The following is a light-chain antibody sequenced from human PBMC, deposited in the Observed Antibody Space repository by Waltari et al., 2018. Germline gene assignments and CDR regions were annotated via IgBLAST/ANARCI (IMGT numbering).Light chain of an antibody. V-gene: IGKV3-15*01. J-gene: IGKJ2*01. CDR2: GAS. Sequence: EMVMPQSPVTLSVSPGERATLSCRASQSVNRNLAWYQQKPGQAPRLLIYGASTRATGIPARFSGSGSGTEFTLTISSLQSEDFAVYYCQQYNNWPYTFGQGTKVEIK. CDR3: QQYNNWPYT. CDR1: QSVNRN.